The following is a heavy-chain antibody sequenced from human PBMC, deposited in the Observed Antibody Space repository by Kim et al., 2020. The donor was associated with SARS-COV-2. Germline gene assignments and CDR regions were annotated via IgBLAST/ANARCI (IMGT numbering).Heavy chain of an antibody. CDR3: ARDENNSGYHSVPAL. V-gene: IGHV3-11*01. J-gene: IGHJ1*01. CDR1: GFTFSDYH. D-gene: IGHD5-18*01. CDR2: IGSRSRAI. Sequence: GGSLRLSCAASGFTFSDYHMSWIRQTPGKGLEWISYIGSRSRAIFYADSVKGRFTISRDDDKNLLFLQMSSLRADDTAVYYCARDENNSGYHSVPALWGQGTLVTVS.